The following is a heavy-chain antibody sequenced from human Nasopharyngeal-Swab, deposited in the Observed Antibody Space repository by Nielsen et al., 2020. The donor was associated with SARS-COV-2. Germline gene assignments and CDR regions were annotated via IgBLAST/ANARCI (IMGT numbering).Heavy chain of an antibody. CDR2: INTNTENP. CDR3: ARDEKSQGIFGVVISGQWWFDP. D-gene: IGHD3-3*01. Sequence: ASVKVSCKASGYTFTSYAMNWVRQAPGQGLEWMGWINTNTENPTYAQGFTGRFVFSLDTSVSTAYLQISSLKAEDTAVYYCARDEKSQGIFGVVISGQWWFDPWGQGTLVTVSS. V-gene: IGHV7-4-1*02. J-gene: IGHJ5*02. CDR1: GYTFTSYA.